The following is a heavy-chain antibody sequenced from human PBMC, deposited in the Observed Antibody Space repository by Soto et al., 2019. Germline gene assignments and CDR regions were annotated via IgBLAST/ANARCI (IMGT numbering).Heavy chain of an antibody. CDR1: GFGFSNYE. D-gene: IGHD5-18*01. V-gene: IGHV3-21*01. J-gene: IGHJ4*02. Sequence: GGSLRLSCAASGFGFSNYEMNWVRQAPGKGLEWVSSISSSSSYIYYADSVKGRFTISRDNAKNSLYLQMNSLRAEDTAVYYCARADVDTAMVTYGLDYWGQGTLVTVSS. CDR3: ARADVDTAMVTYGLDY. CDR2: ISSSSSYI.